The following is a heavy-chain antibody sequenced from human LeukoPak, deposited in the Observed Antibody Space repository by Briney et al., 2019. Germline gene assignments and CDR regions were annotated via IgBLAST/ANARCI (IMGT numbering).Heavy chain of an antibody. J-gene: IGHJ4*02. CDR2: IYTSGST. CDR1: GVSISSYY. Sequence: PSETLSLTCTVSGVSISSYYWSWVRQPPGKGLEWVGYIYTSGSTKYNTSLKRRVTISVDTSKNQFSLKLSSVTAADTAVYYCARLCVEYYYDRSGYGKRVYYFDYWGQGTLVTVSS. CDR3: ARLCVEYYYDRSGYGKRVYYFDY. D-gene: IGHD3-22*01. V-gene: IGHV4-4*09.